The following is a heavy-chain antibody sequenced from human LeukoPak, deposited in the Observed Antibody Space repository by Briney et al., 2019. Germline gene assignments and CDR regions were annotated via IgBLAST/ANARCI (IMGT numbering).Heavy chain of an antibody. D-gene: IGHD2-21*01. CDR3: AKRLVADD. CDR1: GFTFSSYA. V-gene: IGHV3-23*01. J-gene: IGHJ4*02. Sequence: GGSLRLSCAASGFTFSSYAMSWVRQAPGKGLEWVSAISGSGDTTYYADPVKGRFAISRDNSKNTLYLQMNSLRAEDTAVYYCAKRLVADDWGQGTLVTVSS. CDR2: ISGSGDTT.